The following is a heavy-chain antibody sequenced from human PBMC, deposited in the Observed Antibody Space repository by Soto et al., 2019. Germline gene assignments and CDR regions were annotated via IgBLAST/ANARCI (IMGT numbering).Heavy chain of an antibody. CDR3: ARGGPERDHTAEDAFDI. J-gene: IGHJ3*02. V-gene: IGHV3-7*04. CDR1: GFTFSSYW. D-gene: IGHD5-18*01. CDR2: IKQDGSEK. Sequence: GGSLRLSCAASGFTFSSYWMSWVRQAPGKGLEWVANIKQDGSEKYYVDSVKGRFTISRDNAKNSLYLQMNSLRAEDTAVYDGARGGPERDHTAEDAFDIWGQGTMVTVSS.